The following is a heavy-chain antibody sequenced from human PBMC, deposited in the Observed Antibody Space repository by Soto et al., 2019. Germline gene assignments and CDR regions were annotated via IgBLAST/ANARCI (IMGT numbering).Heavy chain of an antibody. J-gene: IGHJ6*02. Sequence: PSETLSLTCTVSGGSLSSYYWSWIRQPPGKGLEWIGYIYYSGSTNYNPSLKSRVTISVDTSKNQFSLKLSSVTAADTAVYYCARGEGEDYYYYGMDVWGQGTTVTVSS. CDR1: GGSLSSYY. D-gene: IGHD3-10*01. V-gene: IGHV4-59*01. CDR2: IYYSGST. CDR3: ARGEGEDYYYYGMDV.